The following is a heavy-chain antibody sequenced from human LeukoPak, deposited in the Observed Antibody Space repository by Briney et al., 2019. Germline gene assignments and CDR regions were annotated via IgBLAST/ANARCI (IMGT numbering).Heavy chain of an antibody. Sequence: SETLSLTXAVYGGSFSDYYWAWIRQPPGRGLEWIGTIHYSGSTFYKPPLKSRLTVSADTSRNQFCMKLRSVTAADTAVYYCARASGVLPSFEWANWFDTWGQGSLVTVSS. CDR2: IHYSGST. V-gene: IGHV4-34*01. D-gene: IGHD3-9*01. CDR3: ARASGVLPSFEWANWFDT. CDR1: GGSFSDYY. J-gene: IGHJ5*02.